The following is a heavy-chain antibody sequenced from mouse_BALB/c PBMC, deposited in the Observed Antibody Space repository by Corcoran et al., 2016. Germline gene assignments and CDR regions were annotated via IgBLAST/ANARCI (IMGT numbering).Heavy chain of an antibody. CDR3: GRERRFAY. Sequence: DVQLQESGPGLVKPSQSLSLTCSVTGSSITSGYYWNWIRQFPGNKLEWMGYISYDGSNNYNPSLKNRISITRDTSKNQFFLKLNSVTTEDTATYYCGRERRFAYWGQGTLVTVSA. V-gene: IGHV3-6*02. CDR2: ISYDGSN. J-gene: IGHJ3*01. CDR1: GSSITSGYY.